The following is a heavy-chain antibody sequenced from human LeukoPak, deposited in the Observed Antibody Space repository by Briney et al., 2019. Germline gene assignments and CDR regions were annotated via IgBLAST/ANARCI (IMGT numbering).Heavy chain of an antibody. J-gene: IGHJ4*02. D-gene: IGHD3-9*01. V-gene: IGHV1-69*05. Sequence: GASVKVSCKASGYTFSGYYIHWVRQAPGQGLEWMGGIIPIFGTANYAQKFQGRVTITTDESTSTAYMELSSLRSEDTAVYYCARLSHYDILTGYSDYWGQGTLVTVSS. CDR1: GYTFSGYY. CDR2: IIPIFGTA. CDR3: ARLSHYDILTGYSDY.